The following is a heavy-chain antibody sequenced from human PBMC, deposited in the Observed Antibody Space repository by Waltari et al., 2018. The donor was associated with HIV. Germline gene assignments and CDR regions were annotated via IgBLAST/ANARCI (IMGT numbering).Heavy chain of an antibody. V-gene: IGHV1-69*12. CDR2: IIPIFGTA. CDR3: ARVLAYTYYYGSGSNNWFDP. D-gene: IGHD3-10*01. Sequence: QVQLVQSGAEVKKPGSSVKVSCKASGGTFHSYAISWVRHAPGPGTEWMGGIIPIFGTANDAQKFQGRVTITADESTSTAYMELSSLRSEDTAVYYCARVLAYTYYYGSGSNNWFDPWGQGTLVTVSS. CDR1: GGTFHSYA. J-gene: IGHJ5*02.